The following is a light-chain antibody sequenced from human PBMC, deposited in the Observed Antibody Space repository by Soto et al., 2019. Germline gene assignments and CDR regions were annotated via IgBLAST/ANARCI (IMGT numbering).Light chain of an antibody. V-gene: IGLV2-8*01. Sequence: VLTQPPSASGSPGQSVTISCPGTSSDVGGYKYVSWYQQHPGKAHKLIIYEVDKRPSGVPDRFSGSKSGNTASLTVSGLQAEDEADYYRSSYAGSNIPLYVFGTGTKVTV. CDR1: SSDVGGYKY. CDR2: EVD. CDR3: SSYAGSNIPLYV. J-gene: IGLJ1*01.